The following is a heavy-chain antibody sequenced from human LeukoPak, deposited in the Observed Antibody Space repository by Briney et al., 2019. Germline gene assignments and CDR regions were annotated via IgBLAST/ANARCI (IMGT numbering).Heavy chain of an antibody. J-gene: IGHJ4*02. D-gene: IGHD2-15*01. Sequence: EGSLRLSCAASGFTFSSYWISWVRQAPGKGLVWVSRINSDGSSSTYADSVKGRFTISRDNAKNTLYLEMNSLRAEDTAVYYCVLKVRFDYWGQGTLVTVSS. V-gene: IGHV3-74*01. CDR3: VLKVRFDY. CDR1: GFTFSSYW. CDR2: INSDGSSS.